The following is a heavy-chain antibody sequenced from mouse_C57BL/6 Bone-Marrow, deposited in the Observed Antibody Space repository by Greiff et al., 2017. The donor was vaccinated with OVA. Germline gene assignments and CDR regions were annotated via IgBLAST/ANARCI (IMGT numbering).Heavy chain of an antibody. Sequence: VQLKESGAELVRPGASVKLSCTASGFNIKDDYMHWVKQRPEQGLEWIGWIDPENGDTEYASKFPGKATITADTSSNTAYLQLSSLTSEDTAVYYCTIGLRGGEYYAMDYWGQGTSVTVSS. CDR1: GFNIKDDY. V-gene: IGHV14-4*01. CDR3: TIGLRGGEYYAMDY. J-gene: IGHJ4*01. CDR2: IDPENGDT. D-gene: IGHD1-1*01.